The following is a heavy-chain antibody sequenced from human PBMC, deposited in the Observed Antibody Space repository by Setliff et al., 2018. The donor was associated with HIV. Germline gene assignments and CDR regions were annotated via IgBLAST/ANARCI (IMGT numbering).Heavy chain of an antibody. J-gene: IGHJ3*02. D-gene: IGHD4-17*01. CDR2: IYTSGST. V-gene: IGHV4-4*07. Sequence: TSETLSLTCTVSGGSISSYYWSWIRQPAGRGLEWIGRIYTSGSTNYNPSLKSRVTMSVDTSKNQFSLKLSSVTAADTAVYYCARIHDYGGIDIWGQGTMVTVSS. CDR3: ARIHDYGGIDI. CDR1: GGSISSYY.